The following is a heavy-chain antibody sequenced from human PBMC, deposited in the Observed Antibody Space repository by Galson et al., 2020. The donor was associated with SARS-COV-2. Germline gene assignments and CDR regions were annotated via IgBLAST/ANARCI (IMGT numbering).Heavy chain of an antibody. CDR1: GDSISSTYS. V-gene: IGHV4-4*02. CDR3: ATSDTSQRLRPREL. CDR2: IYHRGHS. Sequence: SETLSLTCAVSGDSISSTYSWNWVRQPPGKGLEWIGNIYHRGHSIHNPSLARPITISIDKARNQFSLKLNSVTAADPAVDYCATSDTSQRLRPRELWGQGTLVTVSS. J-gene: IGHJ4*02. D-gene: IGHD1-7*01.